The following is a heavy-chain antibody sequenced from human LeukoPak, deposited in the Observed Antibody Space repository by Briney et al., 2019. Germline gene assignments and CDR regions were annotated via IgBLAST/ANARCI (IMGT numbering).Heavy chain of an antibody. CDR1: GFTFSSYA. D-gene: IGHD4-11*01. CDR3: AKDWSVYSNYEEGDY. V-gene: IGHV3-23*01. J-gene: IGHJ4*02. CDR2: ISGSGSST. Sequence: GGSLRLSCAASGFTFSSYAMSWVRQAPGKGLEWVSAISGSGSSTYYADSVKGRFTISRDNSKNTLYLQMNSLRAEDTAVYYCAKDWSVYSNYEEGDYWGQGTLVTVSS.